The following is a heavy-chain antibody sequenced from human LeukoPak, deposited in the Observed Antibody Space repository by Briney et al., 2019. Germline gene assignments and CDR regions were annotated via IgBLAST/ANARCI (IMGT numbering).Heavy chain of an antibody. CDR3: ARVATAMVYFDY. J-gene: IGHJ4*02. CDR2: INPNSGGT. V-gene: IGHV1-2*02. Sequence: ASVKVSCKASGCTFTGYYMHWVRQAPGQGLEWMGWINPNSGGTNYAQKFQGRVTMTRDTSISTAYMELSRLRSDDTAVYYCARVATAMVYFDYWGQGTLVTVSS. CDR1: GCTFTGYY. D-gene: IGHD5-18*01.